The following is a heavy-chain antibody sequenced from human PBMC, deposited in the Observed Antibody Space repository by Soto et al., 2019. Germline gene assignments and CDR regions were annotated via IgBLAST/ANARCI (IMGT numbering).Heavy chain of an antibody. Sequence: QVQLVQSGAEVKKPGASVKVSCKASGYSLATYGFSWVRQAPGQGLECVGWISAHNGDTHYSQKLQGRVTLTTDISTNTGYMELRSLTSDDTAVYFCATEPIYYNDGSGYYPLGHWGQGTLVTVSS. J-gene: IGHJ4*02. CDR3: ATEPIYYNDGSGYYPLGH. CDR1: GYSLATYG. V-gene: IGHV1-18*04. D-gene: IGHD3-22*01. CDR2: ISAHNGDT.